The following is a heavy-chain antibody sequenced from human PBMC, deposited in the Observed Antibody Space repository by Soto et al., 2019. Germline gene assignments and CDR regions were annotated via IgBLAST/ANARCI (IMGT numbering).Heavy chain of an antibody. CDR1: GGSISSAGYY. V-gene: IGHV4-31*03. CDR3: ARGRGYSCGPYYFDY. J-gene: IGHJ4*02. Sequence: QVPLQESGPGLVKPSQTLSLTCTVSGGSISSAGYYWSWFRQLPGKGLEWIGDIYYSGTTYHNPSLRSRLTISGDASKNQFSLKLSSVTDADTALYYCARGRGYSCGPYYFDYWGQGTLVTVSS. CDR2: IYYSGTT. D-gene: IGHD5-18*01.